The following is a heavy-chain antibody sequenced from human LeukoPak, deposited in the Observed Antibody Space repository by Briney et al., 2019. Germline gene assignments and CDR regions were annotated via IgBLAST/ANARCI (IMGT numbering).Heavy chain of an antibody. V-gene: IGHV3-7*05. Sequence: GGSLRLSCAASGFTFSSHWMSWVRQAPGKGLEWVANIKHDGSEKYYVGSVKGRFTISRDNAKNSLYLQMNSLGAEDTAVYYCALYNWNSKRDLDYWGQGTLVTVSS. J-gene: IGHJ4*02. CDR2: IKHDGSEK. D-gene: IGHD1-7*01. CDR3: ALYNWNSKRDLDY. CDR1: GFTFSSHW.